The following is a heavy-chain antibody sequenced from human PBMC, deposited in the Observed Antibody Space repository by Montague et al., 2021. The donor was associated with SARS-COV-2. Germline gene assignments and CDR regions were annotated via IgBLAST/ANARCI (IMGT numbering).Heavy chain of an antibody. D-gene: IGHD3-10*01. Sequence: SETLSLTCAVYGGSFSGYYWSWIRQPPGKGLEWIGDINHSGSTNYNPSLKSRVTISVDTSKNQFSLKLSSVTAADTAVYYCARVRYYGSGSSLGMDVWGQETTVTVSS. CDR2: INHSGST. V-gene: IGHV4-34*01. J-gene: IGHJ6*02. CDR1: GGSFSGYY. CDR3: ARVRYYGSGSSLGMDV.